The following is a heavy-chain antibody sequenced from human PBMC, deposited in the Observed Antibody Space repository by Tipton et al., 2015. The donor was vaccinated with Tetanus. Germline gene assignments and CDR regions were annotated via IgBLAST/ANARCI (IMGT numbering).Heavy chain of an antibody. CDR1: GGSMSNNY. J-gene: IGHJ5*02. Sequence: TLSLTCTVSGGSMSNNYWSWIRQPPGKGPEWIAYIFHSGSTNYSPSLKSRVAISMDTSKNQVSLRLTSVTAADTAVYSCAGGLVRWYEPWGRGTLVTVSS. CDR2: IFHSGST. CDR3: AGGLVRWYEP. V-gene: IGHV4-59*01. D-gene: IGHD3-10*01.